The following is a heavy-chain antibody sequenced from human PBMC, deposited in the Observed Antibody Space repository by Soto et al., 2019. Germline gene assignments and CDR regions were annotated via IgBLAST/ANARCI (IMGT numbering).Heavy chain of an antibody. CDR2: IIPTLGTT. CDR3: ARDDATHCGDDCYRYFYYGMHV. CDR1: GGSFSKFA. Sequence: QVQVVQSGTEVKTPGSSVKVSCKASGGSFSKFAINWVRQAPGQGLEWMGGIIPTLGTTDYAHKFQGRVTITSDEATRTAYMELSGLRSEDTAVYYCARDDATHCGDDCYRYFYYGMHVWGQGTTVTVSS. V-gene: IGHV1-69*01. J-gene: IGHJ6*02. D-gene: IGHD2-21*02.